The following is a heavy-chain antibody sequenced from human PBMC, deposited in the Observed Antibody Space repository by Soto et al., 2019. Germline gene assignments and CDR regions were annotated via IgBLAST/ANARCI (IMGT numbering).Heavy chain of an antibody. D-gene: IGHD2-8*02. CDR1: GGSISSYY. Sequence: PSETLSLTCSVSGGSISSYYWSWIRQPPGKGLEWIGYISYSGSTKYDPSLKSRVTISVDTSKSQFSLKLSSVTAADTAVYYCAGPSGDFYYGMDVWRQGTTVTVSS. J-gene: IGHJ6*02. CDR2: ISYSGST. CDR3: AGPSGDFYYGMDV. V-gene: IGHV4-59*01.